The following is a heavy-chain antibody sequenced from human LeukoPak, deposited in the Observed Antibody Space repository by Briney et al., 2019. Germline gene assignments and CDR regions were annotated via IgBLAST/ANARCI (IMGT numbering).Heavy chain of an antibody. D-gene: IGHD2-15*01. CDR3: ARQYCSGGSCYSSEGDWFDP. Sequence: GESLKISCKGSGYSFTSYWIGWVRQMPGKGLEWMGIIYPGDSDTRYSPSFQGRVTISADKSISTAYLQWSSLKASDTAMYYCARQYCSGGSCYSSEGDWFDPWGQGTLVTVSS. J-gene: IGHJ5*02. V-gene: IGHV5-51*01. CDR2: IYPGDSDT. CDR1: GYSFTSYW.